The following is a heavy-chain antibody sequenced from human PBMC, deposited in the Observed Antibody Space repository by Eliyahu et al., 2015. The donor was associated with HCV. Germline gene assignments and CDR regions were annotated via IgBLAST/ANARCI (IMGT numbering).Heavy chain of an antibody. CDR2: ISYDGSNK. CDR3: AKDHPTPYSYGPSYY. V-gene: IGHV3-30*18. CDR1: SYG. Sequence: SYGMHWVRQAPGKGLEWVAVISYDGSNKYYADSVKGRFTISRDNSKNTLYLQMNSLRAEDTAVYYCAKDHPTPYSYGPSYYWGQGTLVTVSP. J-gene: IGHJ4*02. D-gene: IGHD5-18*01.